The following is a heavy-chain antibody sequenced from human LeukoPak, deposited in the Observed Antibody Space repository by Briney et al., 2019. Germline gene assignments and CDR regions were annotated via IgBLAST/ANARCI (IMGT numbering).Heavy chain of an antibody. CDR3: AKRFSSGWTDY. CDR1: GFTFSAYG. V-gene: IGHV3-30*02. J-gene: IGHJ4*02. CDR2: ILYDGGSP. Sequence: GGSLRLSCSASGFTFSAYGMHWVRQAPGRGLEWVAFILYDGGSPYYSDSAKGRFTISRDNSVNPLYLQMNSLRAADTAMYFCAKRFSSGWTDYWGQGTLVTVSS. D-gene: IGHD6-19*01.